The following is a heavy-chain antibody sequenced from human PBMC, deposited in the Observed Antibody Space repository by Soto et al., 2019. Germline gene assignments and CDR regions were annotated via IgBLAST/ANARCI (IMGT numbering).Heavy chain of an antibody. Sequence: QVQLVQSGAEVKKPGSSVKVSCKASGGTFSSYTISWVRQAPGQRLEWMGRIIPILGIANYAQKFQGRVTITADKSTSTAYMELSSLRSEDTAVYYCAVSYYDFWSGYFTWGQGTLVTVSS. J-gene: IGHJ4*02. CDR1: GGTFSSYT. CDR3: AVSYYDFWSGYFT. D-gene: IGHD3-3*01. V-gene: IGHV1-69*02. CDR2: IIPILGIA.